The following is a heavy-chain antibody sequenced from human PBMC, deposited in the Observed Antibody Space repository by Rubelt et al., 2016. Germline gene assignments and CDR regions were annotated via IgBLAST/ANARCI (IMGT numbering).Heavy chain of an antibody. Sequence: QLQLQESGPGLVKPSETLSLTCTVSGGSISSSSYYWGWIRQPPGKGLEWIGSIYHSGSTYYNPSLKSRVTISVDTSKNQFSLKLSSVTAADTAVYYCARCPNDYGSGSYCPFDYWGQGTLATVSS. CDR3: ARCPNDYGSGSYCPFDY. D-gene: IGHD3-10*01. CDR2: IYHSGST. CDR1: GGSISSSSYY. V-gene: IGHV4-39*07. J-gene: IGHJ4*02.